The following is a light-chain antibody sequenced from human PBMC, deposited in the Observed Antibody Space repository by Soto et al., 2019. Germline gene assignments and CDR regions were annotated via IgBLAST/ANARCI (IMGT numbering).Light chain of an antibody. Sequence: EIPLPQSQSSLAASVGDRLTLTCRASRNVSIYLNWYQHKPGKGPTLLIHATSNLQIGVPSRFSGSGSGTEFTLTISSLEPEDFGTYYCQQSYKMPSFGQGTRLEIK. V-gene: IGKV1-39*01. CDR2: ATS. J-gene: IGKJ5*01. CDR3: QQSYKMPS. CDR1: RNVSIY.